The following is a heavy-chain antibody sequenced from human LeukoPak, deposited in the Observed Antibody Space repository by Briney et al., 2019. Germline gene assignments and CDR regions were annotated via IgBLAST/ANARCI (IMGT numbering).Heavy chain of an antibody. V-gene: IGHV4-59*12. CDR1: GGSISSYY. Sequence: SETLSLTCTVSGGSISSYYWSWIRQPPGKGLEWIGYIYYSGSTNYNPSLKSRVTISVDTSKNQFSLKLSSVTAADTAVYYCARRTITMIVVVIPIANAFDIWGQGTMVTVSS. J-gene: IGHJ3*02. CDR3: ARRTITMIVVVIPIANAFDI. CDR2: IYYSGST. D-gene: IGHD3-22*01.